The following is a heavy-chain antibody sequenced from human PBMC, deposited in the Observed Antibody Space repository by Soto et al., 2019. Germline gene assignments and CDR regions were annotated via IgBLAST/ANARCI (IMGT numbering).Heavy chain of an antibody. CDR2: IKEDGSKK. CDR3: ALDGYNWNDFDY. J-gene: IGHJ4*02. D-gene: IGHD1-20*01. CDR1: GFTFRTYW. Sequence: EVQLVESGGGLVQPGGSLRLSCAASGFTFRTYWMNWVRQAPGKGLEWVANIKEDGSKKNCVDSVKGRFTISRENAKNLLYLQMNSLRTEGTAVSNCALDGYNWNDFDYWGQGTLVTVPS. V-gene: IGHV3-7*01.